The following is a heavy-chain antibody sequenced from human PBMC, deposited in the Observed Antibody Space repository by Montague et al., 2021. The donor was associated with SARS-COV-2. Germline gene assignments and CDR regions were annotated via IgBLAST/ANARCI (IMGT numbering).Heavy chain of an antibody. CDR2: IYASGNT. CDR3: ARDRPGTYYYDSGTYTWGGDGMDV. Sequence: SETLSLTCTVSGGSISNYYWSWIRQPAGKGLEWIGRIYASGNTKYNPSLKSRVTMSVDTSKNQFSLKLSSVTAADTAVYYCARDRPGTYYYDSGTYTWGGDGMDVWGQGITVTVSS. V-gene: IGHV4-4*07. J-gene: IGHJ6*02. D-gene: IGHD3-10*01. CDR1: GGSISNYY.